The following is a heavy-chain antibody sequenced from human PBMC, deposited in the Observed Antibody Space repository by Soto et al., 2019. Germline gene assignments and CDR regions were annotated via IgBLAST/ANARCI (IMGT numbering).Heavy chain of an antibody. V-gene: IGHV4-61*01. CDR3: ARYRDYGDYGYFDS. J-gene: IGHJ4*02. D-gene: IGHD4-17*01. CDR2: IYHSATT. CDR1: GSSVSGGTYY. Sequence: LSLTCSVSGSSVSGGTYYWTWIRQPPGKGLEWIGYIYHSATTNYNASLRSRVTISVDTSKNQFSLRLTSVTAADTAVYFCARYRDYGDYGYFDSWGQGTLVTVSS.